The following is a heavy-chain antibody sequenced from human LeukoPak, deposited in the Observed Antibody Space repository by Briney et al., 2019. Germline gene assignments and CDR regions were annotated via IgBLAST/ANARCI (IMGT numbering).Heavy chain of an antibody. D-gene: IGHD3-10*01. CDR2: IYYSGST. J-gene: IGHJ4*02. Sequence: TLSLTCTVSGGSISSGGYYWSWIRQHPGKGLEWIGYIYYSGSTYYNPSLKSRVTISVDTSKNQFSLKLSSVTAADTAVYYCARGSIYYYGSAIFDYWGQGTLVTVSS. V-gene: IGHV4-31*03. CDR3: ARGSIYYYGSAIFDY. CDR1: GGSISSGGYY.